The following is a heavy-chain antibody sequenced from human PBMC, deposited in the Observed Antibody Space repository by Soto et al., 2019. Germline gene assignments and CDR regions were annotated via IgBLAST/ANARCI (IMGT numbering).Heavy chain of an antibody. CDR3: ARMNYYDTSGYPFDY. CDR2: INHSGST. CDR1: GVSFSGYY. Sequence: SETLSLTCAVYGVSFSGYYWSWIRQPPGKGLEWIGEINHSGSTNYNPSLKSRVTMSADTSKNQFSLKLNSVTAADTAVYYCARMNYYDTSGYPFDYWGQGMMVTVSS. J-gene: IGHJ4*02. V-gene: IGHV4-34*01. D-gene: IGHD3-22*01.